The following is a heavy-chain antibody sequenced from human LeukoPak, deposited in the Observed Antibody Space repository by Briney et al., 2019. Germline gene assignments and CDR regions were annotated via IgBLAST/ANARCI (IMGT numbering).Heavy chain of an antibody. CDR2: ISSSGSTI. J-gene: IGHJ6*03. Sequence: PGGSLRLSCAASGFTFSSYEMNWVRQAPGKGLEWVSYISSSGSTIYYADSVKGRFTISRDNAKNSLYLQMNSLRAEDTAIYYCARDPYNGNYGDSYYYYMDVWDKGTTVTISS. CDR1: GFTFSSYE. D-gene: IGHD1-26*01. CDR3: ARDPYNGNYGDSYYYYMDV. V-gene: IGHV3-48*03.